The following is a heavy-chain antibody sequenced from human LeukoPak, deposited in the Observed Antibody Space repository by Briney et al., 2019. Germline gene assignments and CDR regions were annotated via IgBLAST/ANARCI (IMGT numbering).Heavy chain of an antibody. J-gene: IGHJ4*02. Sequence: PSQTLSLTCTVSGGSISSGGYYWSWIRQHPGKGLEWIGSIYHSGSTYYNPSLKSRVTISVDTSKNQFSLKLSSVTAADTAVYYCARDHEGELDYWGQGTLVTVSS. CDR1: GGSISSGGYY. V-gene: IGHV4-31*03. D-gene: IGHD3-16*01. CDR2: IYHSGST. CDR3: ARDHEGELDY.